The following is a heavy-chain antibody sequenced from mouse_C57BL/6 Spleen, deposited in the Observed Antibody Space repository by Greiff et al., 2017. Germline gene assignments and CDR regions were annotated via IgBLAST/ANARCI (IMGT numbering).Heavy chain of an antibody. CDR3: ARERITTVVASGDAMGY. J-gene: IGHJ4*01. V-gene: IGHV1-9*01. Sequence: QVQLQQSGAELMKPGASVKLSCKATGYTFTGYWIEWVKQRPGHGLEWIGEILPGSGSTNYNEKFKGKATFTADTSSNTAYMQLSSLTTEDSAIYYWARERITTVVASGDAMGYWGQGTSVTVSS. CDR2: ILPGSGST. D-gene: IGHD1-1*01. CDR1: GYTFTGYW.